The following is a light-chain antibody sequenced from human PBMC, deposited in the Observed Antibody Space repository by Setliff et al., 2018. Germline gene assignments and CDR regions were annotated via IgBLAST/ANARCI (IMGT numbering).Light chain of an antibody. CDR3: CSYAGNYIRL. Sequence: QSALAQPRSVSGSPGQSVTISCTGSSSDVGAYKYVSWYRQHPGKAPKLMIYDVIKRPSGVPDRFSGSKSGNTASLTISGLQAEDEADYYCCSYAGNYIRLFGGGTKVTVL. CDR2: DVI. J-gene: IGLJ2*01. V-gene: IGLV2-11*01. CDR1: SSDVGAYKY.